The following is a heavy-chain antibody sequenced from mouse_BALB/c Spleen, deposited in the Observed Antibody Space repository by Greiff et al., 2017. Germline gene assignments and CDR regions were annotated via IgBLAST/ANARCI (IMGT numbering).Heavy chain of an antibody. Sequence: EVQLQESGAELVRSGASVKLSCTASGFNIKDYYMHWVKQRPEQGLEWIGWIDPENGDTEYAPKFQGKATMTADTSSNTAYLQLSSLTSEDTAVYYCSYYDYDRFAYWGQGTLVTVSA. D-gene: IGHD2-4*01. CDR3: SYYDYDRFAY. CDR1: GFNIKDYY. CDR2: IDPENGDT. V-gene: IGHV14-4*02. J-gene: IGHJ3*01.